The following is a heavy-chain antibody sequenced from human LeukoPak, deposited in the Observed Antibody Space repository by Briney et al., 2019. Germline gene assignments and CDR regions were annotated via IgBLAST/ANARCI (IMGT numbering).Heavy chain of an antibody. D-gene: IGHD6-13*01. CDR1: GGSISSYY. CDR3: ARDSGRQQLESWFDP. Sequence: SETLSLTCTVSGGSISSYYWSWIRQPAGKGLEWIGRIYTSGSTNYNPSLKSRVTMSVDTSKNQFSLKLSSVTAADTAVYYCARDSGRQQLESWFDPWGQGTLVTVSS. J-gene: IGHJ5*02. V-gene: IGHV4-4*07. CDR2: IYTSGST.